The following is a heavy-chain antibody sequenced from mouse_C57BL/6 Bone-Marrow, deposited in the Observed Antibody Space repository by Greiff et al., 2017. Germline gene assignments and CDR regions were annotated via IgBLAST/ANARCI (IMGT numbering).Heavy chain of an antibody. CDR2: ISSGSSTI. Sequence: EVKLVESGGGLVKPGGSLKLSCAASGFTFSDYGMHWVRQAPEKGLEWVAYISSGSSTIYYADKVKGRFTITRDTAKNTLFLQMTGRRSEDTAMYYCARGYLDYWGQGTTLTVSS. V-gene: IGHV5-17*01. CDR1: GFTFSDYG. D-gene: IGHD2-2*01. CDR3: ARGYLDY. J-gene: IGHJ2*01.